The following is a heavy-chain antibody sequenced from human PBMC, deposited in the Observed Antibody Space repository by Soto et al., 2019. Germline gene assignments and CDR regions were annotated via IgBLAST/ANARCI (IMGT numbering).Heavy chain of an antibody. V-gene: IGHV1-3*05. D-gene: IGHD2-21*02. CDR2: INAGNGNT. CDR3: ARSIVVVTALDY. CDR1: GYTFTSYA. J-gene: IGHJ4*02. Sequence: QVQLVQSVAEEKKPGASVKVSCKASGYTFTSYAMHWVRKAPGQRLEWRGWINAGNGNTKYSQEFQGRVTITRDTSASTAYMELSSLRSEDTAVYYCARSIVVVTALDYWGQGTLVTVSS.